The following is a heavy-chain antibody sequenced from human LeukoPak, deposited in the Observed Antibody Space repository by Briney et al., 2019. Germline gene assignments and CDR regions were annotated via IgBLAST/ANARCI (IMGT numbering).Heavy chain of an antibody. V-gene: IGHV3-9*01. D-gene: IGHD6-19*01. CDR2: FSWNSGSI. Sequence: PGRSLRLSCAASGFTFDDYAMHWVRQAPGRGRDGFSGFSWNSGSIGYADSVKGRFTISRDNAKNSLYLQMNSLRAEDTALYYCAKVAVAGTWQLPYFDYWGQGTLVTVSS. J-gene: IGHJ4*02. CDR1: GFTFDDYA. CDR3: AKVAVAGTWQLPYFDY.